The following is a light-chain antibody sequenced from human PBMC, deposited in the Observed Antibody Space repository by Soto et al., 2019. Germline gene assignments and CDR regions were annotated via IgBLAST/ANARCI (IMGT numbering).Light chain of an antibody. J-gene: IGLJ1*01. V-gene: IGLV2-11*01. Sequence: QSALTQPRSVSGSPGQSVTISCTGTSSDVGGYNYVSWYQQHPGKAPKLLIYDVSKRPSGVPDRFSGSKSGNTASLTISGRQDEEDAYYYCCSYAGSYAFVFGTGTKLTVL. CDR2: DVS. CDR3: CSYAGSYAFV. CDR1: SSDVGGYNY.